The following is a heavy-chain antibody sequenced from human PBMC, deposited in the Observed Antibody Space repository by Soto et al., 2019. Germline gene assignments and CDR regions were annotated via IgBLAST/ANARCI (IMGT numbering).Heavy chain of an antibody. V-gene: IGHV3-23*01. CDR3: AKHPLPTAAGNVSWFDP. CDR2: ISGSGGST. D-gene: IGHD6-13*01. Sequence: GGSLRLSCAASGFTFNSYAMSWFRQAPGKGLEWVSAISGSGGSTYYADSVKGRFTISRGNSKNTLYLQMNSLRAEDTAVYYCAKHPLPTAAGNVSWFDPWGQGTLVTVSS. J-gene: IGHJ5*02. CDR1: GFTFNSYA.